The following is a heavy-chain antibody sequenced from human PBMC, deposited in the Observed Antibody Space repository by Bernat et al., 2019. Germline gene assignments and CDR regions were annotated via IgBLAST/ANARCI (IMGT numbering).Heavy chain of an antibody. CDR3: AAKMSGGWYDAFDV. CDR1: GYSFTTSW. Sequence: EVQLVQSGAEVNKPGESLKISCKGSGYSFTTSWIGWVRQTPGKGLEWMGIIYPSDSNTRYSPSFQGQVIISVDKSISTAYLQWSSLKASDTAIYYCAAKMSGGWYDAFDVWGQGTMVTVSS. V-gene: IGHV5-51*01. J-gene: IGHJ3*01. CDR2: IYPSDSNT. D-gene: IGHD6-19*01.